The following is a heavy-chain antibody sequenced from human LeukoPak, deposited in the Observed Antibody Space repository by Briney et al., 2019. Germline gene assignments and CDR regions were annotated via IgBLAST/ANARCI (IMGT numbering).Heavy chain of an antibody. J-gene: IGHJ1*01. V-gene: IGHV3-53*01. CDR1: GFTVSSNY. CDR2: IYSGGST. CDR3: ARVVYDSSGYYYEEYFQH. Sequence: GGSLRLSCAASGFTVSSNYMSWVRQAPGKGMEGVSVIYSGGSTYYADSVKGRFTISRDNSNNTLYLQMNSLRAEDTAVYYCARVVYDSSGYYYEEYFQHWGQGTLVTVSS. D-gene: IGHD3-22*01.